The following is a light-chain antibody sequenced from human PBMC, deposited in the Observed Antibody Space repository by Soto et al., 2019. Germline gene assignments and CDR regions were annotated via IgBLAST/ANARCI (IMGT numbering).Light chain of an antibody. J-gene: IGLJ1*01. CDR2: TVS. CDR3: SSFTTDSTYV. CDR1: SSDVGANIF. V-gene: IGLV2-14*01. Sequence: QSALTQPASVSGSPGQSITISCTGTSSDVGANIFVSWYQQHPGKVPKLMIYTVSSRPSGVSQRFSGSKSGNTASLTISGLQAGDEADYYCSSFTTDSTYVFGTGTKLTVL.